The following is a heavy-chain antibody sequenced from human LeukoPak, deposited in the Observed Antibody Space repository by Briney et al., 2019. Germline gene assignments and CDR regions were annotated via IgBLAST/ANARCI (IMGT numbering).Heavy chain of an antibody. J-gene: IGHJ4*02. V-gene: IGHV3-30*04. Sequence: GGSLRLSCAASGFTFSSYAMHWVRQAPGKGLEWVAVISYDGSNKYYADSVKGRFTISRDNSKNTLYLQMNSLRAEDTAVYYCAKGEYSSSFRDGSPKYYFDYWGQGTLVTVSS. CDR3: AKGEYSSSFRDGSPKYYFDY. CDR1: GFTFSSYA. CDR2: ISYDGSNK. D-gene: IGHD6-6*01.